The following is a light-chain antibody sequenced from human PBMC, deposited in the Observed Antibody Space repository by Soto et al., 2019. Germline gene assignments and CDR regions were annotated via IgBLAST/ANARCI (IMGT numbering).Light chain of an antibody. CDR2: VAS. J-gene: IGKJ5*01. V-gene: IGKV3-15*01. CDR3: QQYDNWVT. CDR1: QSVTSN. Sequence: ETVMTQTPVTLSVSPGERATLSCRASQSVTSNLAWYQQKPGQAPRLLIFVASTRATGIPGRFSGSGSGTEFTLTISSLQSEDFAVYYCQQYDNWVTFGQGTRLEIK.